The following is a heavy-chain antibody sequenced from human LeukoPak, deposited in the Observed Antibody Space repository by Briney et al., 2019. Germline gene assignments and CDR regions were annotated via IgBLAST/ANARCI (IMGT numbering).Heavy chain of an antibody. Sequence: SETLSLTCAVYGGSFSGYYWSWIRQPPGKGLEGIGEINHSGSTNYNPSLKSRVTISVDTSKNQFSLKLSSVTAADTAVYYCARVYSGSEYYFDYWGQGTLVTVSS. CDR2: INHSGST. CDR1: GGSFSGYY. V-gene: IGHV4-34*01. J-gene: IGHJ4*02. CDR3: ARVYSGSEYYFDY. D-gene: IGHD1-26*01.